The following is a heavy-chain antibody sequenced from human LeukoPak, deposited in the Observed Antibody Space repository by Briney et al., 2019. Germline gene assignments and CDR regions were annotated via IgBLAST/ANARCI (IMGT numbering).Heavy chain of an antibody. V-gene: IGHV4-39*07. J-gene: IGHJ6*02. CDR2: NYYSGST. D-gene: IGHD2/OR15-2a*01. CDR1: GGSISSSSYY. Sequence: SETLSLTCTVSGGSISSSSYYWGWLRQPPGKGLERIGRNYYSGSTYYNPSLKSRVTISVDTTKNQFSLKLSSVTAADTAVYYCARDYFTSYYYYGMDVWGQGTTVTVSS. CDR3: ARDYFTSYYYYGMDV.